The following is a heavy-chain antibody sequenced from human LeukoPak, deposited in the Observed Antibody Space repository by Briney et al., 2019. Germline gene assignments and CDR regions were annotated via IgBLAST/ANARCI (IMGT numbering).Heavy chain of an antibody. Sequence: GGSLRLSCAASGFTFSSYTMNWVRQAPGKGLEWVSSISSRSNYIYYADSVKGRFTISRDNAKNSLYLQMNSLRAEDTAVYYCARRADYYDSSGYYEYDAFDIWGQGTMVTVSS. CDR2: ISSRSNYI. V-gene: IGHV3-21*04. CDR1: GFTFSSYT. CDR3: ARRADYYDSSGYYEYDAFDI. J-gene: IGHJ3*02. D-gene: IGHD3-22*01.